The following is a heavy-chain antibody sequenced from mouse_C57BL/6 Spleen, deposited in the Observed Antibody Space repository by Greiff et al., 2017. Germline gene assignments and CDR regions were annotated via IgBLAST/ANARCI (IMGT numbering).Heavy chain of an antibody. V-gene: IGHV1-26*01. CDR3: ARPRNYFDY. CDR2: INPNNGGT. CDR1: GYTFTDYY. J-gene: IGHJ2*01. Sequence: EVKLQQSGPELVKPGASVKISCKASGYTFTDYYMNWVKQSHGKSLEWIGDINPNNGGTSYNQKVKGQVTLTGDKASSTAYRERRSLTSEDSAVYYCARPRNYFDYWGQGTTLTVSS.